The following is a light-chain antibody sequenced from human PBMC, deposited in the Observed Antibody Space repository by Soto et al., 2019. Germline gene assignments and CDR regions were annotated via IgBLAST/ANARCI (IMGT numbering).Light chain of an antibody. CDR2: AAS. CDR1: QCISSY. CDR3: QQSYSTLRT. J-gene: IGKJ1*01. V-gene: IGKV1-39*01. Sequence: DIQLTQSPSSLSAAVGDRGTITCRVSQCISSYWKWYRQKPGKAPKLLIYAASSLQSGVPSRFSGSGSGTDFTLTISSLQPEDFATYYCQQSYSTLRTFGQGTKVDIK.